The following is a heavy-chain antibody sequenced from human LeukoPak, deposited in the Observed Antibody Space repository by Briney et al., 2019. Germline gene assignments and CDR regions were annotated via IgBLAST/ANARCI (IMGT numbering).Heavy chain of an antibody. D-gene: IGHD3-10*01. Sequence: PGGSLRLSCAASGFTFRSYNMNWVRQAPGKGLEWVSAISASGGNTYYSDSVKGRFTISRDNSKNTLYLQMNSLRAEDTAVYYCAKLYYGSGSYSYWGQGTLVTVSS. V-gene: IGHV3-23*01. CDR2: ISASGGNT. J-gene: IGHJ4*02. CDR1: GFTFRSYN. CDR3: AKLYYGSGSYSY.